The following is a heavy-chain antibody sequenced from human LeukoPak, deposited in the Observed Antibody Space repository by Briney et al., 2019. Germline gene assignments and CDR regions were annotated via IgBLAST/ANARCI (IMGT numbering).Heavy chain of an antibody. CDR3: ARGVGLGGWFDP. D-gene: IGHD3-16*01. CDR2: ILYDGSSK. V-gene: IGHV3-30*04. J-gene: IGHJ5*02. CDR1: GFTFSSYA. Sequence: PGGSLRLSCAASGFTFSSYAMHWVRQAPGKGLEWVALILYDGSSKYYADSVKGRFTISRDNAKNSVYLQMNGLRAEDTAVYYCARGVGLGGWFDPWGQGTLVTVSS.